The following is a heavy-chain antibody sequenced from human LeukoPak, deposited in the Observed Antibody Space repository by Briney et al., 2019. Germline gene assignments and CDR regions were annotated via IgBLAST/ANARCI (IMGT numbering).Heavy chain of an antibody. CDR3: AREPRGYYDSFDY. CDR2: ISYDGTNK. D-gene: IGHD3-22*01. V-gene: IGHV3-30*01. CDR1: GFTFSSFA. J-gene: IGHJ4*02. Sequence: GGSLRLSCAASGFTFSSFAMHWVRQAPGKGLEWVAVISYDGTNKYYADSVKGRFTISRDNSKNTLYLQMNSLRAEDTAVYYCAREPRGYYDSFDYWGQGTLVTVSS.